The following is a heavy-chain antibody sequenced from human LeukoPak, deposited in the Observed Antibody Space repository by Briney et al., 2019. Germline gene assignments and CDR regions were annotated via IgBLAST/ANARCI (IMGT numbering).Heavy chain of an antibody. CDR2: ISNDETNK. CDR1: GFTFSRDG. V-gene: IGHV3-30*18. D-gene: IGHD5/OR15-5a*01. Sequence: PGGSLRLSCAASGFTFSRDGMHWVRQAPGKGLEWVAVISNDETNKYYTDSVKGRFTISRDNSKNMVYLQMNSLRVGDTAVYYCAKEGQRGSYGVYDDYHWGQGTLVTVSS. J-gene: IGHJ5*02. CDR3: AKEGQRGSYGVYDDYH.